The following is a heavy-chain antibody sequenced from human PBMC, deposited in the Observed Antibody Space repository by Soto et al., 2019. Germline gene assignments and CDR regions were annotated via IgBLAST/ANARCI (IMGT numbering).Heavy chain of an antibody. V-gene: IGHV4-34*01. J-gene: IGHJ4*02. CDR1: GGSFSGYY. CDR2: INHSGST. Sequence: SDTLSLTCAVYGGSFSGYYWSWIRQPPGKGLEWIGEINHSGSTNYNPSLKSRVTISVDTSKNQFSLKLSSVTAADTAVYYCAHAEVVPAAIGYWGQGTLVTVSS. D-gene: IGHD2-2*02. CDR3: AHAEVVPAAIGY.